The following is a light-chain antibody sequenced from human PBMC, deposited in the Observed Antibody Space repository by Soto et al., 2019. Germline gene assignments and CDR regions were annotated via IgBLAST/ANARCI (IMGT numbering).Light chain of an antibody. CDR1: NIGSKS. J-gene: IGLJ2*01. Sequence: SYELTQPPSVSVAPGKTARITCGGNNIGSKSVHWYQQKPGQAPVLVIYYDNDRPSGIPERFSGSNSGNTATLTISRVEAGDEAYYYCQVWDSSSDRVVFGGGTKLTVL. CDR2: YDN. CDR3: QVWDSSSDRVV. V-gene: IGLV3-21*04.